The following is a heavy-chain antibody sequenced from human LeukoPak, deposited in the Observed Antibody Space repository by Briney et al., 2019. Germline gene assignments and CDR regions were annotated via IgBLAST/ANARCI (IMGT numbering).Heavy chain of an antibody. V-gene: IGHV3-23*01. CDR3: AKDYTLVRGVFTPALPDV. Sequence: PGGSLRLSCAASGFTLSSYAMRWVRQAPGKGLEWVSAISGSGGSTYYADSVKGRFTISRDNSKNTLYLQMNSLRAEDTAVYYCAKDYTLVRGVFTPALPDVWGQGTTVTVSS. CDR2: ISGSGGST. CDR1: GFTLSSYA. J-gene: IGHJ6*02. D-gene: IGHD3-10*01.